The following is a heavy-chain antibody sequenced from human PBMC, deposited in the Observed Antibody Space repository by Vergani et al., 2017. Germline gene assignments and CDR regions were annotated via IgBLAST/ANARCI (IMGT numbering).Heavy chain of an antibody. V-gene: IGHV4-39*01. D-gene: IGHD3-22*01. CDR2: IYYSENK. CDR1: GGSITYGAFY. J-gene: IGHJ5*02. Sequence: QVQLQESGPGVVKPSQTLSLICTVSGGSITYGAFYWGWIRQSPGKGLEWIGSIYYSENKFYNPSLESRVTLSIDTTKNQFSLKLKSVTAADTAVYYCARCFRDEGMIYGGTVENWFDPWGQGTLVTVSS. CDR3: ARCFRDEGMIYGGTVENWFDP.